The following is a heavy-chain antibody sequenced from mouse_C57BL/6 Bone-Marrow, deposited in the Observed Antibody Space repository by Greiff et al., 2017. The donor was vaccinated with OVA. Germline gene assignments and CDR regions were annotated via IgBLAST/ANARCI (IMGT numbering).Heavy chain of an antibody. CDR2: IRNKPNGSTT. V-gene: IGHV7-3*01. J-gene: IGHJ2*01. Sequence: EVKLMESGGGLVQPGDSLSLSCAASGFTFTNYYMSWVRQPPGKALEWLAFIRNKPNGSTTEYSASVKGRFTISRDNSQSILYLQMNALRAEDSATYYCARYKGRVAVDYLDDWGQGTALTVSS. CDR3: ARYKGRVAVDYLDD. D-gene: IGHD1-1*01. CDR1: GFTFTNYY.